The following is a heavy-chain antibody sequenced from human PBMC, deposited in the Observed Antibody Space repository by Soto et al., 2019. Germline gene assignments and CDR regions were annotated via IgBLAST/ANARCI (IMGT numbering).Heavy chain of an antibody. J-gene: IGHJ4*01. Sequence: GASVKVSCEASGGTFNSYTISCVRQAPGQGLEWMGRIIPILRIANSAQKFQGRVTITADKSTSTAYMELSSRTSWDTGVYYATRYQEGGSGGGGYAFGYWGHGTVVTVSS. CDR1: GGTFNSYT. V-gene: IGHV1-69*02. D-gene: IGHD2-15*01. CDR3: TRYQEGGSGGGGYAFGY. CDR2: IIPILRIA.